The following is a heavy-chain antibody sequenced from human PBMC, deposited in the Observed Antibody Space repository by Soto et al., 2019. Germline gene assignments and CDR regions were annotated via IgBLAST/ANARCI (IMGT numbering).Heavy chain of an antibody. J-gene: IGHJ3*02. CDR2: INHRGST. CDR1: GGSFSGYY. CDR3: ARVGAGPYYDILTGYDAFDI. D-gene: IGHD3-9*01. V-gene: IGHV4-34*01. Sequence: PSETLSLTCAVYGGSFSGYYWSWIRQPPGKGLERIGEINHRGSTNYNPSIKSRDTIKVDTSKNQFSLKLNSVTAADTAVYYCARVGAGPYYDILTGYDAFDIWGQGTMVTVSS.